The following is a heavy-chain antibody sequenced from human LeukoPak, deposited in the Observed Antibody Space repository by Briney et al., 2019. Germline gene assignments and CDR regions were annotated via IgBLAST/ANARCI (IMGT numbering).Heavy chain of an antibody. CDR1: GFTVSSNY. CDR2: IYSGGST. CDR3: ATSYYYYGMDV. J-gene: IGHJ6*02. Sequence: GGSLRLSCAASGFTVSSNYMSWVRQAPGKGLEWVSVIYSGGSTYYADSVKGRFTISRDDSKNTLYLQMNSLRAEDTAVYYCATSYYYYGMDVWGQGTTVTVSS. V-gene: IGHV3-66*02.